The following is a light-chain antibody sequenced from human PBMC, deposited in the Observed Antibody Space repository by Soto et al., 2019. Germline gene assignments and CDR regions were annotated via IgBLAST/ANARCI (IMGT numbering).Light chain of an antibody. Sequence: QSALTQPRSVSESPRQSVTISCTGTSRDVGAYNYVSWFQQHPAEAPKLIIFDVNKRPSGVPDRFSGSKSGNTASLTISGLQAEDEADYYCCSFGGTYLVLGGGTKVTVL. J-gene: IGLJ3*02. CDR2: DVN. CDR1: SRDVGAYNY. V-gene: IGLV2-11*01. CDR3: CSFGGTYLV.